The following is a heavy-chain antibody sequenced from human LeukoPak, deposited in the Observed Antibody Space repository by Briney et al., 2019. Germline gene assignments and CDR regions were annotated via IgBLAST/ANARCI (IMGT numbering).Heavy chain of an antibody. CDR3: ARDAYSSDWPRPPGNY. V-gene: IGHV1-18*01. CDR2: ISVYNNKT. D-gene: IGHD6-19*01. Sequence: ASVKVSCKASGYSFTSYGISWLRQAPGQGLEWMGCISVYNNKTNYARWLQGRVTMTTDTSTSTAYMELTSLRSDDTAVYYCARDAYSSDWPRPPGNYWGQGTLVTVSS. J-gene: IGHJ4*02. CDR1: GYSFTSYG.